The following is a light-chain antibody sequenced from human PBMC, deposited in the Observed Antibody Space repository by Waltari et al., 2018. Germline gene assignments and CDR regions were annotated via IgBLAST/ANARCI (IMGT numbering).Light chain of an antibody. Sequence: QSALTQPPSASGSPAQSVTISCTGTSSHAGGYNYASWYQQHPGKAPNRMIYEVSKRPSGVPDRFSGAKSGNTASLTVSGLQAEDEADYYCSSYAGSNVVVFGGGTKLTVL. J-gene: IGLJ2*01. CDR2: EVS. CDR3: SSYAGSNVVV. V-gene: IGLV2-8*01. CDR1: SSHAGGYNY.